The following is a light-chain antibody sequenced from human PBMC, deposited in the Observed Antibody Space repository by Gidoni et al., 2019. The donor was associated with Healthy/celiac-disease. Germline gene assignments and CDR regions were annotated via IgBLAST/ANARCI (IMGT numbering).Light chain of an antibody. CDR3: QQYSSSPRRLT. J-gene: IGKJ4*01. Sequence: EIVLTQSPGTLSLSPGERATLSCRASQSVSSSYLAWYQQKPGQAPRLLIYGASSRATGIPDRFSGSGSGTGFTLTIRRLEPEDFAVYYCQQYSSSPRRLTFGGGTKVEIK. CDR1: QSVSSSY. CDR2: GAS. V-gene: IGKV3-20*01.